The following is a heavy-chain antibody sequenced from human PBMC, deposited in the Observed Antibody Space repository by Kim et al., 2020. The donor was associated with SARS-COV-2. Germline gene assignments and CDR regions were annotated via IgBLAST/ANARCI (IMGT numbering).Heavy chain of an antibody. V-gene: IGHV3-15*01. CDR2: KTDGGKI. Sequence: KTDGGKIDYAAPVKGRFTISRDDSKNMLFLQMNSLKTEDTAVYYCTTYDDWGQGTLVTVSS. CDR3: TTYDD. J-gene: IGHJ4*02.